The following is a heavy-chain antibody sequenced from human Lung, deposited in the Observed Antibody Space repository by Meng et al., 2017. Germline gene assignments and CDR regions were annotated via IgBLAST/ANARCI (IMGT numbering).Heavy chain of an antibody. CDR2: INHSGST. V-gene: IGHV4-34*01. CDR1: GGSFSDYY. J-gene: IGHJ4*02. D-gene: IGHD4-11*01. Sequence: QVQLQPWGAGLLKPSETLSLTCVVSGGSFSDYYWSWIRHPPGKGLEWIGEINHSGSTNYNPSLESRATISVDTSQNNLSLKLSSVTAADSAVYYCARGPTTMAHDFDYWGQGTLVTVSS. CDR3: ARGPTTMAHDFDY.